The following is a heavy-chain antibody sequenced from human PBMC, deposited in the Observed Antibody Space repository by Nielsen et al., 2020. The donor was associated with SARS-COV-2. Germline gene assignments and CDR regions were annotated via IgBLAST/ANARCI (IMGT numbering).Heavy chain of an antibody. CDR2: INPNSGGT. J-gene: IGHJ4*02. Sequence: ASVKVSCKASGYTFTGYYMHWVRQAPGQGLEWMGWINPNSGGTNYAQKFQGRVTMTRNTSISTAYMELSSLRSDDTAVYYCARDQEYDILVPAYYFDYWGQGTLVTVSS. CDR1: GYTFTGYY. D-gene: IGHD3-9*01. CDR3: ARDQEYDILVPAYYFDY. V-gene: IGHV1-2*02.